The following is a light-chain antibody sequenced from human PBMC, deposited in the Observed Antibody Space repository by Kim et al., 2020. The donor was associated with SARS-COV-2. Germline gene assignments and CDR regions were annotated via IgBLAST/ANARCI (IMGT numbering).Light chain of an antibody. CDR1: SGVIASYY. Sequence: GTTVTNSGTRSSGVIASYYVQWYQQRPGSAPTTVIYEDNERPSGVPDRFSGSIDSSSNSASFTISGLKTEDEADYYCQSYDSSNVVFGGGTQLTVL. CDR3: QSYDSSNVV. J-gene: IGLJ2*01. CDR2: EDN. V-gene: IGLV6-57*03.